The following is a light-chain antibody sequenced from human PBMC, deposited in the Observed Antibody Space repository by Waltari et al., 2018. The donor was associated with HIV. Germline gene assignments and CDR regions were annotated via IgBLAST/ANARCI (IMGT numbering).Light chain of an antibody. J-gene: IGKJ1*01. Sequence: DVVMTQSPLSLPVTLGQPASISCRSSQSLVYNDGNTYLNWFQQRPGQSPRRLIYKVSNRDSGVPDRFSGSGSGTDFTLRISRVEAEDVGVYYCMQGTHWPPVFGQGIKVEIK. CDR2: KVS. V-gene: IGKV2-30*01. CDR3: MQGTHWPPV. CDR1: QSLVYNDGNTY.